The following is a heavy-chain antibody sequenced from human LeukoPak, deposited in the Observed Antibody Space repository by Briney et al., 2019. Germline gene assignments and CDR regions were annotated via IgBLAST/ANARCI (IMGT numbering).Heavy chain of an antibody. CDR2: IYFPGTT. CDR3: ARFSWGCSTASCYLTN. Sequence: TSDTLSLTCTLGSGSLHGRNWGGPRRPRGKGVELLRHIYFPGTTFYIPSRNCRVTITLDTCRYQFSLRLTSVIAADTAVYYCARFSWGCSTASCYLTNWGQGTLVTVSS. J-gene: IGHJ4*02. V-gene: IGHV4-59*07. D-gene: IGHD2-2*01. CDR1: SGSLHGRN.